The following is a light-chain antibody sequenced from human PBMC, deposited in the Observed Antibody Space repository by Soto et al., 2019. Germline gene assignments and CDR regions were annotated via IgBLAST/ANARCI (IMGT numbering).Light chain of an antibody. CDR1: QSVRTK. J-gene: IGKJ3*01. CDR2: EAS. Sequence: EIVMTQSPGTLSVSPGERATLSCRASQSVRTKLAWYQQKPGQAPRVLIYEASTRATGIPASFSGSGSGTEFPLTISSLQSADFAVYYCLQYDDWPFTFGPGTTVDIK. V-gene: IGKV3D-15*01. CDR3: LQYDDWPFT.